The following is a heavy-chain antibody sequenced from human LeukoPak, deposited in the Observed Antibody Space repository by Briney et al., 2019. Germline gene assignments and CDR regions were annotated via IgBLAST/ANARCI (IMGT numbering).Heavy chain of an antibody. J-gene: IGHJ4*02. D-gene: IGHD5-18*01. CDR3: PGNVDTAMITFDY. CDR1: GYSISRAYY. CDR2: IYHSGST. Sequence: PSETLSLTCAVSGYSISRAYYWGWIRQPPGKGREWIGSIYHSGSTYYNPSLKSRVTISVDTSKNQFSLKLGSVTAADTSMYYCPGNVDTAMITFDYWGQGTLVTVSS. V-gene: IGHV4-38-2*01.